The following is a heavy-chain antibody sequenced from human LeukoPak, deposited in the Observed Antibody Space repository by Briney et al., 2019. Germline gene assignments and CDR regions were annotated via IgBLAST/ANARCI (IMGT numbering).Heavy chain of an antibody. V-gene: IGHV1-18*01. CDR3: ASSLVVVTAHGPREDAFDI. D-gene: IGHD2-21*02. CDR1: GYTFTSYG. J-gene: IGHJ3*02. CDR2: ISAYNGNT. Sequence: ASVRVSCKASGYTFTSYGISWVRQAPGQGLEWMGWISAYNGNTNYAQKLQGRVTMTTDTSTSTAYMELRSLRSDDTAVYYCASSLVVVTAHGPREDAFDIWGQGTMVTVSS.